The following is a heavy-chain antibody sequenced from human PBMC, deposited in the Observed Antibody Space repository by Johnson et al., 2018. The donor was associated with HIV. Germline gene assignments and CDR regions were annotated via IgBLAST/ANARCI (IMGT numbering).Heavy chain of an antibody. J-gene: IGHJ3*01. V-gene: IGHV3-48*03. CDR1: GFTFNSYG. D-gene: IGHD5-12*01. CDR3: ARAYRRSFDF. CDR2: IGTSDSTT. Sequence: VHLVESGGGLVQAGGSVRLQCAASGFTFNSYGMNWVRHSPGRGLECVSYIGTSDSTTYYAESVKGRFSISRDNAKNSLYLQMYSLRAEDTAVYYCARAYRRSFDFWGQGTMVTVSS.